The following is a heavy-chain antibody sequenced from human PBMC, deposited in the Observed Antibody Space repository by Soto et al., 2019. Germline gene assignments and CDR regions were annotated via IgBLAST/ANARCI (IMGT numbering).Heavy chain of an antibody. J-gene: IGHJ5*02. D-gene: IGHD6-6*01. V-gene: IGHV4-39*01. CDR1: GGSISSSSYY. Sequence: SETLSLTCTVSGGSISSSSYYWSWIRQPPGKGLEWIGSIYYSGSTYYNPSLKSRVTISVDTSKNQFSLKLSSVTAADTAVYYCARRVAARGEWFDPWGQGXLVTVSS. CDR2: IYYSGST. CDR3: ARRVAARGEWFDP.